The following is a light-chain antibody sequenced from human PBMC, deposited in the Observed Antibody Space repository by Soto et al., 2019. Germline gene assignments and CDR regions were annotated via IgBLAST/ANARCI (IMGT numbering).Light chain of an antibody. CDR3: GSYTSSNTLAAV. Sequence: QSALTQPASVSGSPGQSITISCTGTSSDVGGFNYVSWYQQRPGKAPKLIIYDVTNRPSGVSDRFSGSKSGNTASLTISGLHAEDEADYYCGSYTSSNTLAAVFGGGTKLTVL. J-gene: IGLJ2*01. CDR2: DVT. CDR1: SSDVGGFNY. V-gene: IGLV2-14*01.